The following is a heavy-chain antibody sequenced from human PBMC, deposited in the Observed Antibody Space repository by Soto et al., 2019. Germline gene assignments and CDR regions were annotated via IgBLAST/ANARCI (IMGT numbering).Heavy chain of an antibody. CDR2: ISWNSGSI. Sequence: GGSLRLSCAASGFTFDDYAMHWVRQAPGKGLEGVSGISWNSGSIGYADSVKGRFTISRDNAKNSLYLQMNSLRAEDTALYYCAKDMVAAGTHYYYCMDVWGQGTTVTVSS. CDR1: GFTFDDYA. J-gene: IGHJ6*02. V-gene: IGHV3-9*01. CDR3: AKDMVAAGTHYYYCMDV. D-gene: IGHD6-13*01.